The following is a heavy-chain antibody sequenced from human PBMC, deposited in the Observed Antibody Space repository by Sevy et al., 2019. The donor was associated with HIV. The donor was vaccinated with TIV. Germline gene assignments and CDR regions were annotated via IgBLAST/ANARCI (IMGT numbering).Heavy chain of an antibody. J-gene: IGHJ3*01. CDR1: GFIFSRYA. Sequence: GGSLRLSCAASGFIFSRYAMHWVRQPPGKGLEWVAIISADGGVKYYADSVKGRFTISRDNSDNTLSLQMNSLRTEESALYYCARENYYDSTSLGSFDVWGQGTMVTVSS. V-gene: IGHV3-30*19. D-gene: IGHD3-22*01. CDR3: ARENYYDSTSLGSFDV. CDR2: ISADGGVK.